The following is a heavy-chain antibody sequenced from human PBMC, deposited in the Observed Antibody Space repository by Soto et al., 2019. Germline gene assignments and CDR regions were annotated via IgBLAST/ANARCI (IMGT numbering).Heavy chain of an antibody. V-gene: IGHV3-30*18. CDR3: AKAPQPVDFWSGNEGEYYGMDV. CDR1: GFTFSSYG. J-gene: IGHJ6*02. CDR2: ISYDGSNK. D-gene: IGHD3-3*01. Sequence: GGSLRLSCAASGFTFSSYGMHWVRQAPGKGLEWVAVISYDGSNKYYADSVKGRFTISRDNSKNTLYLQRNSLRAEDTAVYYCAKAPQPVDFWSGNEGEYYGMDVWGQGTTVTVSS.